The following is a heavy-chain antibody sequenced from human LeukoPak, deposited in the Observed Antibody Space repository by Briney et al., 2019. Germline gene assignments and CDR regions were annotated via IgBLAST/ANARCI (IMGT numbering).Heavy chain of an antibody. D-gene: IGHD3-10*01. CDR3: ARENYYGSGSYIDYYYYMDV. CDR1: GGSISTSNYY. Sequence: PSETLSLTCTVSGGSISTSNYYWGWIRQPPGKGLEWIGNIFYSGSTYYSPSLKSRVTISLDTSRNQFSLKLSSVTAADTAVYYCARENYYGSGSYIDYYYYMDVWGKGTTVTISS. V-gene: IGHV4-39*07. J-gene: IGHJ6*03. CDR2: IFYSGST.